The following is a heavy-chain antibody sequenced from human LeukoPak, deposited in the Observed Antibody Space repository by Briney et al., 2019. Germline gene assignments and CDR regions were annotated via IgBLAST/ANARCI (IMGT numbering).Heavy chain of an antibody. V-gene: IGHV3-21*01. D-gene: IGHD1-26*01. CDR1: GFTFSTYS. J-gene: IGHJ3*02. CDR3: ARESGGDLGEAFDI. Sequence: GGSLRLSCAASGFTFSTYSMNWVRQAPGKGLEWVSCISSNSNYRNYANSVKGRFTISRDNAKNSLYPQLNSLRAEDTAVYYCARESGGDLGEAFDIWGQGTMVTVS. CDR2: ISSNSNYR.